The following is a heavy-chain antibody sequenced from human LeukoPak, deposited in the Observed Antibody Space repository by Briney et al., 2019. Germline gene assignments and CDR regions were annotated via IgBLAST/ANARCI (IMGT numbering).Heavy chain of an antibody. J-gene: IGHJ4*02. CDR3: ARWSGSSDLHYFDY. CDR2: INHSGST. CDR1: GGSFSGYY. D-gene: IGHD6-6*01. V-gene: IGHV4-34*01. Sequence: PSETLSLTCAVYGGSFSGYYWSWIRQPPGKGLEWIGEINHSGSTNYNPSLKSRVTISVDTSKNQFSLKLSSVTAADTAVYYCARWSGSSDLHYFDYWGQGTLVTVSS.